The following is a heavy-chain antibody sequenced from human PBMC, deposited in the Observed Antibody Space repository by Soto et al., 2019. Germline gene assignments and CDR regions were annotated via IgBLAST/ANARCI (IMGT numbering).Heavy chain of an antibody. D-gene: IGHD3-22*01. J-gene: IGHJ3*02. CDR3: ARGGGYYDTSGYNRDTFDM. CDR2: VSSSSSYI. V-gene: IGHV3-21*01. CDR1: GFTFSSYS. Sequence: TGGSLRVSCAGTGFTFSSYSMNWVRQAPGKGLEWVSCVSSSSSYIFYADSVKGRFTISRDNAKDSLHLQMNSLRAEDTAVYYCARGGGYYDTSGYNRDTFDMWGQGTMVTVSS.